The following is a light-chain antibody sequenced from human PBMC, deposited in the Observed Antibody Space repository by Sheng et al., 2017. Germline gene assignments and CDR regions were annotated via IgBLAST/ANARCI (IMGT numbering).Light chain of an antibody. V-gene: IGKV1-5*03. CDR2: KAS. Sequence: DIQMTQSPSTLSASVGDRVTITCRASQSISTWLAWYQQKPGKAPKLLIYKASSLQSGVPSRFSGSGSGTEFTLTISSLQSEDFAVYFCQQYNNWPMYTFGQGTKLKIK. J-gene: IGKJ2*01. CDR1: QSISTW. CDR3: QQYNNWPMYT.